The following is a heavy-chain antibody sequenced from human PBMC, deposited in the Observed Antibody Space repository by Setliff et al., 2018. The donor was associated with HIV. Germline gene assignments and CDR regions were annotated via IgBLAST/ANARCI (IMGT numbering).Heavy chain of an antibody. J-gene: IGHJ2*01. CDR3: ARDSVGYFDL. CDR2: ISSSSYI. Sequence: PGGSLRLSCEASGFTFSTYSMNWVRQAPGKGLEWVSSISSSSYIYYADSVKGRFTISRDNAKNSLYLQMNSLRAEDTAVYYCARDSVGYFDLWGRGTLVTVSS. D-gene: IGHD3-10*01. V-gene: IGHV3-21*01. CDR1: GFTFSTYS.